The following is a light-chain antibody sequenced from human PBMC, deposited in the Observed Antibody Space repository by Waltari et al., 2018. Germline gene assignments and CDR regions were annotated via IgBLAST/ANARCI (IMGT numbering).Light chain of an antibody. CDR2: GAS. Sequence: DIQMTQSPSSLSASVGDRVTVTCRASQGINKELSWYQQKSGKAPTLLIYGASTLQTGVSSGFRGSGAGTDFTLTISSLQTEDVGTYYCQQDFSPPWTFGQGTKVEIK. V-gene: IGKV1-27*01. J-gene: IGKJ1*01. CDR3: QQDFSPPWT. CDR1: QGINKE.